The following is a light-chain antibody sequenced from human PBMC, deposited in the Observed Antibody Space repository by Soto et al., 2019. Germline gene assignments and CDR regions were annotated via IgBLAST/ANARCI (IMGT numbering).Light chain of an antibody. CDR2: GAS. V-gene: IGKV3-15*01. J-gene: IGKJ4*01. CDR1: QSVGSG. Sequence: EIVMTQSPATLSVSPGERATLSCRASQSVGSGLAWYQQKPGQAPRLLIYGASTRATGIPARFSGSGSGTEFTLTISSLQSEDFAVYYCQHYNNWPPLTFGGGTKVETK. CDR3: QHYNNWPPLT.